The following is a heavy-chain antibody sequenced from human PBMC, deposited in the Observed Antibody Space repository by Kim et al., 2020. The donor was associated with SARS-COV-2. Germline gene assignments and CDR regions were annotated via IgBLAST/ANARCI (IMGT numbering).Heavy chain of an antibody. J-gene: IGHJ2*01. Sequence: DYGPSLKSRLTISVDTSGNQFSLKLTSVVAADKALYFCAGCRVGYWYFDLWGRGTLVTVSS. CDR3: AGCRVGYWYFDL. V-gene: IGHV4-39*07.